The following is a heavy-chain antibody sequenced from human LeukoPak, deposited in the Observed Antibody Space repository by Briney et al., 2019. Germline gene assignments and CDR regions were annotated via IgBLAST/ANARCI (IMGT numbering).Heavy chain of an antibody. CDR1: GFTFSNYA. J-gene: IGHJ4*02. CDR3: AKIVFRVGARGPIVARPFDY. D-gene: IGHD6-6*01. Sequence: PGGSLRLSCAASGFTFSNYAMSWVRQAPGKGLEWVSAISGSGGSTYYADSVKGRFTISRDNSKNTLYLQMNSLRAEDTAVYYCAKIVFRVGARGPIVARPFDYWGQGTLVTVSS. V-gene: IGHV3-23*01. CDR2: ISGSGGST.